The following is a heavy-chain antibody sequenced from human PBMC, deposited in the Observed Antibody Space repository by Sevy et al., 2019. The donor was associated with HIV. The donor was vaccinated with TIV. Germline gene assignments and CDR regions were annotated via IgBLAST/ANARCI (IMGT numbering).Heavy chain of an antibody. CDR1: GFTFSSYW. CDR3: TRVDYYDTSGSHS. Sequence: GGSLRLSCAASGFTFSSYWMTWVRQAPGKGLEWVSSISSGSSYKKYGDSVKGRFTISRDNAKNSLYLQLNSLRAEDTAVYYCTRVDYYDTSGSHSWGQGTLVTVSS. CDR2: ISSGSSYK. D-gene: IGHD3-22*01. V-gene: IGHV3-21*01. J-gene: IGHJ4*02.